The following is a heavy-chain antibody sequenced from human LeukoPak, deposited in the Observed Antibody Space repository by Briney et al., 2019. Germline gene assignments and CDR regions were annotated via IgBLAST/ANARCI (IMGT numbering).Heavy chain of an antibody. D-gene: IGHD2-15*01. CDR2: TYYRSKWYN. V-gene: IGHV6-1*01. CDR1: GDSVSSNTAA. J-gene: IGHJ5*02. Sequence: SQTLTLTCAISGDSVSSNTAAWNWIRQSPSRGLEWLGRTYYRSKWYNDYAVSVKSRITINPDTSKNQFSLQLNSVTPEDTAVYYCARESWDIEGYNWFDPWGQGTLVTVSS. CDR3: ARESWDIEGYNWFDP.